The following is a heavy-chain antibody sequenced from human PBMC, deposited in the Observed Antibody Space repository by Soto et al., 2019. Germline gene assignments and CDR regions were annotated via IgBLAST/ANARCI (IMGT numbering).Heavy chain of an antibody. CDR1: GFTFGSYA. CDR3: AKRPNPDWYFDL. V-gene: IGHV3-23*01. J-gene: IGHJ2*01. CDR2: VGGSGGST. Sequence: GGSLRLSCAASGFTFGSYAMSWVRQAPGKGLEWVSAVGGSGGSTYYADSVKGRFTISRDNSENTLFLQMNSLRAEDTAVYYCAKRPNPDWYFDLWGRGTLVTASS.